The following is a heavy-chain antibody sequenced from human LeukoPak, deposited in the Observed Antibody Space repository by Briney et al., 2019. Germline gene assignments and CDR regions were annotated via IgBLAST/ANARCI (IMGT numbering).Heavy chain of an antibody. CDR3: ARSTVTAAPLFY. D-gene: IGHD4-17*01. V-gene: IGHV4-59*01. J-gene: IGHJ4*02. Sequence: SEALSLTCTVSGGSISGYHWSWIRQPPGKGLEWIGNIYYSGSTNYNPSLKSRVTISVDTSKNQFSLKLSSVTAADTAVYYCARSTVTAAPLFYWGQGTLVTVSS. CDR2: IYYSGST. CDR1: GGSISGYH.